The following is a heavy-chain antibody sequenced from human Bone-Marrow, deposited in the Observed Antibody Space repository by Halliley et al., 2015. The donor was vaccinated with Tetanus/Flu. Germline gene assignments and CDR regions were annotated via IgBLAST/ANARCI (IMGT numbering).Heavy chain of an antibody. CDR2: ISASGGTT. CDR1: GFTFSTNA. V-gene: IGHV3-23*01. J-gene: IGHJ2*01. CDR3: AREKEYAEEHWYFDL. Sequence: SLRLSCAASGFTFSTNAMNWVRQAPGKGLEWVSVISASGGTTYYADSVRGRFTISRDNSKNTLYLQMNSLRAEDTAVYYCAREKEYAEEHWYFDLWGRGTLVTVSS. D-gene: IGHD2-2*01.